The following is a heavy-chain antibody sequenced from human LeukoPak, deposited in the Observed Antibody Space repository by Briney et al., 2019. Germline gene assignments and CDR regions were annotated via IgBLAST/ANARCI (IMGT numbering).Heavy chain of an antibody. CDR1: GFTFSSYW. CDR2: IASDGSST. D-gene: IGHD2-2*02. CDR3: AKGRCSSTSCHTFLFDY. Sequence: GGSLRLSCAASGFTFSSYWMNWVRQAPGKGLVWVSRIASDGSSTTYADSVKGRFSISRDNSKNTLYLQMNSLRAEDTAVYYCAKGRCSSTSCHTFLFDYWGQGTLVTVSS. V-gene: IGHV3-74*01. J-gene: IGHJ4*02.